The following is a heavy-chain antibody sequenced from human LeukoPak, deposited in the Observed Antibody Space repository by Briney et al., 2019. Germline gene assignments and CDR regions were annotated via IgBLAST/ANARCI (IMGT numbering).Heavy chain of an antibody. V-gene: IGHV3-48*04. Sequence: GGSLRLSCTTSVFPFSRYSMNWVRQAPGKGLEWVSYITSSGDTIYYADSVKGRSTISRDNAKNSLYLQMNSLGAEDTALYYCARAGYTSGWHSNFYYGMDVWGQGTTVTVSS. CDR3: ARAGYTSGWHSNFYYGMDV. CDR2: ITSSGDTI. D-gene: IGHD6-19*01. J-gene: IGHJ6*02. CDR1: VFPFSRYS.